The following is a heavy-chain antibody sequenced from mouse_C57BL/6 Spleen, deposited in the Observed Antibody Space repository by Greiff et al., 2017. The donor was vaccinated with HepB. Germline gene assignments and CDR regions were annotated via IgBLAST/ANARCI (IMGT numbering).Heavy chain of an antibody. J-gene: IGHJ2*01. D-gene: IGHD3-3*01. CDR3: AREGPYFDY. Sequence: VQLVESGPGLVQPSQCLSITCTVSGFSLTSYGVHWVRQSPGKGLEWLGVIWSGGSTDYNTAFISRLSISKDNSKSQVFFKMNSLQADDTAIYCSAREGPYFDYWGQGTTLTVSS. CDR1: GFSLTSYG. V-gene: IGHV2-2*01. CDR2: IWSGGST.